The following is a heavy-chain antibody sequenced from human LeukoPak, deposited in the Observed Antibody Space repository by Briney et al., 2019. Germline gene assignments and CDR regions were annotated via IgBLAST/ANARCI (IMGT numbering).Heavy chain of an antibody. CDR1: GYSISSGYY. J-gene: IGHJ5*02. D-gene: IGHD1-20*01. CDR3: AKHSNWNAGVDWFDP. Sequence: SETLSLTCTVSGYSISSGYYWGWIRQPPGKGLEWIGNIYHSGRTYDNPSLKSRVTISVDTSKNQFSLKLSSVTAADTAVYYCAKHSNWNAGVDWFDPWGQGTLVTVSS. CDR2: IYHSGRT. V-gene: IGHV4-38-2*02.